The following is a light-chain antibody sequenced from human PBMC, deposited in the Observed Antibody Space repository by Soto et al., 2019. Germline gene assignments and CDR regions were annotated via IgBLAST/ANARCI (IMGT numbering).Light chain of an antibody. CDR1: QSVSSSY. CDR2: GAS. CDR3: QQYGSSPCT. V-gene: IGKV3-20*01. J-gene: IGKJ1*01. Sequence: EIVLTQSPGTLSLSPGERATLSCRASQSVSSSYLAWYQQKPGQAPRLLIYGASSRATGLPDRFSGSGSGTDFTLTISRREPEDFAVYYCQQYGSSPCTFGQGTKVEIK.